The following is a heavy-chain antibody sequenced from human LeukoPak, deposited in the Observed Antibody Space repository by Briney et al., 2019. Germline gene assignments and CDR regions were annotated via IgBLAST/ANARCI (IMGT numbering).Heavy chain of an antibody. J-gene: IGHJ6*03. CDR1: VFTFEDHS. V-gene: IGHV3-43D*04. CDR3: AKDITTLGYYYMDA. CDR2: ISWDGSRT. Sequence: GGSLRLSCTASVFTFEDHSMHWVRQAPGKGLEWVSFISWDGSRTHYVDSVKGRFTISRDNSKNSLYLQMNDVRAEDTALYYCAKDITTLGYYYMDAWGKGTTVTVS. D-gene: IGHD3-3*01.